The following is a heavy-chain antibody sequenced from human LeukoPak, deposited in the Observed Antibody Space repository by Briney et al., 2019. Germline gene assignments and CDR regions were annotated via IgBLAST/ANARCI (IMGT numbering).Heavy chain of an antibody. CDR1: GFTVSSNY. Sequence: GGSLRLSCAASGFTVSSNYMSWVRQAPGKGLEWVSVIYSGGSTYYADSVKSRFTISRDNSKNTLYLQMNSLRAEDTAVYYCARDERAVGALAFDIWGQGTMVTVSS. CDR3: ARDERAVGALAFDI. V-gene: IGHV3-53*01. J-gene: IGHJ3*02. CDR2: IYSGGST. D-gene: IGHD1-26*01.